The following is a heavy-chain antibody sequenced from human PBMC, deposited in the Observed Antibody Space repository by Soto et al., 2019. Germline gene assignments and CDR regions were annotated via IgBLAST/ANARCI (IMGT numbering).Heavy chain of an antibody. D-gene: IGHD3-9*01. CDR3: ARYFDWLFYLEHGPFAI. J-gene: IGHJ3*02. CDR1: GFTFSSYW. CDR2: IKQDGSEK. V-gene: IGHV3-7*01. Sequence: PGGSLRLSCAASGFTFSSYWMSWVRQAPGKGLEWVANIKQDGSEKYYVDSVKGRFTISRDNAKNSLYLQMNSLRAEDTAVYYCARYFDWLFYLEHGPFAICGQGTMVTVSS.